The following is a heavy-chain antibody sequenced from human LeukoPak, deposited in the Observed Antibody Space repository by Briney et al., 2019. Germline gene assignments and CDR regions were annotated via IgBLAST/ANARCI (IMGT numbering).Heavy chain of an antibody. Sequence: GGSLRLSCAASGFTFSSYAMIWVRQAPGKGLEWVSAICSSGGASTYYADSVKGRITISRDNSKTTLYLQMNGLRAEDTAVYYCAKLTGTADSWGQGTLVTVSS. V-gene: IGHV3-23*01. J-gene: IGHJ4*02. CDR3: AKLTGTADS. CDR2: ICSSGGAST. D-gene: IGHD1-7*01. CDR1: GFTFSSYA.